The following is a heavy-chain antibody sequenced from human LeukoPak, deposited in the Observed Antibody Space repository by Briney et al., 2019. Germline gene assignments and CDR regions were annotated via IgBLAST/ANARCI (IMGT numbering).Heavy chain of an antibody. J-gene: IGHJ6*02. D-gene: IGHD2-21*02. CDR1: GYTFTSYY. CDR3: STVTESYYYYGMDV. V-gene: IGHV1-46*03. Sequence: ASVKVSCKASGYTFTSYYMHWVRQAPGQGLEWMGIINPSGGSTSYAQKFQGRVTMTRDTSTSTAYMELSSLRSEDTAVYYCSTVTESYYYYGMDVWGQGTTVTVSS. CDR2: INPSGGST.